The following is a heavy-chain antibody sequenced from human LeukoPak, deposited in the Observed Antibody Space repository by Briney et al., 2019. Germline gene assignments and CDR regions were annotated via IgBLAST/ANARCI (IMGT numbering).Heavy chain of an antibody. J-gene: IGHJ3*02. CDR1: GFTFSVHS. D-gene: IGHD3-10*01. V-gene: IGHV3-48*01. CDR2: ISTSSSTI. CDR3: AKSGSYYGPNAFDI. Sequence: GGSLRLSCAASGFTFSVHSMNWVRQAPGKGLEWVSYISTSSSTIYYADSVKGRFTISRDNSKNTLYLQMNSLRAEDTAVYYCAKSGSYYGPNAFDIWGQGTMVTVSS.